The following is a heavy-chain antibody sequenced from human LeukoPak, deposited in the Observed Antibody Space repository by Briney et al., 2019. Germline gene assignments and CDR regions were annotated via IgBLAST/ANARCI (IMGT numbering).Heavy chain of an antibody. V-gene: IGHV1-2*02. J-gene: IGHJ4*02. CDR1: GYTFTGYY. CDR2: INPNSGGT. CDR3: AISQNYYDSSGYYFFDY. Sequence: ASVKVSCKASGYTFTGYYMHWVRQAPGQGLEWMGGINPNSGGTNYAQKFQGRVTMTRDTSISTAYMELSRLRSDDTAVYYCAISQNYYDSSGYYFFDYWGQGTLVTVSS. D-gene: IGHD3-22*01.